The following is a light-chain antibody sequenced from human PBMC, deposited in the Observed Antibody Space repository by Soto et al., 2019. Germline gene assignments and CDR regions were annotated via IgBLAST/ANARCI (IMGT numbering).Light chain of an antibody. V-gene: IGKV1-39*01. Sequence: DIQMTQSPSSLSASVGDTVTITCRASKSISSHLNWYQQKPGEAPKLVISSTSKLRGGVPARFSGSGSGTDFTLTITSLQPEDFVTYSCQHSHSTPLTFGGGTKVDIK. CDR2: STS. CDR3: QHSHSTPLT. J-gene: IGKJ4*01. CDR1: KSISSH.